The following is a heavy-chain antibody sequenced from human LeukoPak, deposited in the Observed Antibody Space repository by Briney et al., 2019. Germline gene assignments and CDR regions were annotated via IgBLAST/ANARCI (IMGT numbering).Heavy chain of an antibody. V-gene: IGHV3-23*01. CDR3: AKGYYDYVWGSYYFDY. Sequence: GGSLRLSCAASGFTFSSYAMSWVRQAPGKGLEGVSAISGSGGSTYYGDSVKGRFTISRDNSRDTLYLQMNSLRAEDTAVYYCAKGYYDYVWGSYYFDYWGQGTLVTVSS. CDR2: ISGSGGST. J-gene: IGHJ4*02. CDR1: GFTFSSYA. D-gene: IGHD3-16*01.